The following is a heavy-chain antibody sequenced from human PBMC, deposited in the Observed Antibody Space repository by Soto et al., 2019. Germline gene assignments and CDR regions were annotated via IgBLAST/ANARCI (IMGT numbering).Heavy chain of an antibody. Sequence: LSLTCAVYGGSFRAYYWSWIRQPPGRGLEWIGEINHSGNTNFNASLKSRVTISVDTSKNQFSLKLTSVTAADTAVYYCARMYYDFSSGRYGGGMDVWGQGTTVTVSS. J-gene: IGHJ6*02. CDR1: GGSFRAYY. V-gene: IGHV4-34*01. CDR2: INHSGNT. D-gene: IGHD3-3*01. CDR3: ARMYYDFSSGRYGGGMDV.